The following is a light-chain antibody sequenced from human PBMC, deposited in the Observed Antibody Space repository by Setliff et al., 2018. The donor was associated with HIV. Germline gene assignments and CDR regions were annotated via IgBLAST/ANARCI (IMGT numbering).Light chain of an antibody. CDR2: DVT. Sequence: QSVLTQPRSVSGSPGQSVTISCTGTSSDIGAYDYVSWFQQSPGKAPLLIIYDVTRRPSGVPDRFSGSRSGNTASLTISGLQADDEAYYYCCSYVASQSSYVFGSGTRSPS. CDR3: CSYVASQSSYV. J-gene: IGLJ1*01. CDR1: SSDIGAYDY. V-gene: IGLV2-11*01.